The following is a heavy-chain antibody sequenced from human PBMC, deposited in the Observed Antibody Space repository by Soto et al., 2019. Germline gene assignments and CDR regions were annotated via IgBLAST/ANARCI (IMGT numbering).Heavy chain of an antibody. CDR1: GFTFSDYY. Sequence: QVQLVESGGGLVEPGGSLRLSCAASGFTFSDYYMSWIRQAPGKGLECVSYISRSDNTMYYADCVKGRFAISRDNAKNSLYLQINTLRAEDTSVYYCARGHQYFHTCGHGTLVTVSS. J-gene: IGHJ1*01. CDR3: ARGHQYFHT. D-gene: IGHD2-2*01. CDR2: ISRSDNTM. V-gene: IGHV3-11*01.